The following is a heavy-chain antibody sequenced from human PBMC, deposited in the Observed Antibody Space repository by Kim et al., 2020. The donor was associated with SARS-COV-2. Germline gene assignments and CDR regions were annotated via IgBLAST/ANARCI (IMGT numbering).Heavy chain of an antibody. CDR2: IYYSGST. V-gene: IGHV4-39*02. Sequence: SETLSLTCTVSGGSISSSSYYWGWIRQPPGKGLEWIGSIYYSGSTYYNPSLKSRVTISVDTSKNQFSLKLSSVTAADTAVYYCARDGGDLQGFDPWGQGTLVTVSS. D-gene: IGHD2-21*02. J-gene: IGHJ5*02. CDR1: GGSISSSSYY. CDR3: ARDGGDLQGFDP.